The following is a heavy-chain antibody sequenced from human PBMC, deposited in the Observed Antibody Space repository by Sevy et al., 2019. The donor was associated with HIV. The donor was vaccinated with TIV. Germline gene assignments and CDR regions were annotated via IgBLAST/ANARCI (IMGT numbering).Heavy chain of an antibody. CDR2: VYWDDDN. Sequence: SGPTLVNPTQTLTLTCTVSGFSLSTSGVSVGWIRQPPGKALEWLALVYWDDDNRYSPSLRSRLTITRETSKNHVVLTMTNMDPVDTATYFCARRMAVVKGAFDIWGPGKLVTVSS. CDR3: ARRMAVVKGAFDI. CDR1: GFSLSTSGVS. J-gene: IGHJ3*02. D-gene: IGHD2-21*01. V-gene: IGHV2-5*02.